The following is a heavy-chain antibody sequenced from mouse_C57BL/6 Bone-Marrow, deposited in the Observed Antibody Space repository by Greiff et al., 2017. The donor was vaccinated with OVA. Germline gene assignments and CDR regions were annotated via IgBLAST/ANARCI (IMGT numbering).Heavy chain of an antibody. CDR3: ARRGLDSSGYFPFAY. CDR1: CYPFTSYW. CDR2: IYPGSGST. V-gene: IGHV1-55*01. Sequence: HPVSSLLTPFASVHLSFPSSCYPFTSYWITWVKQRPGQGLEWIGDIYPGSGSTNYNEKFKSKATLTVDKSSSTAYMQLSSLTSEDSAVYYCARRGLDSSGYFPFAYWGQGTLVTVSA. J-gene: IGHJ3*01. D-gene: IGHD3-2*02.